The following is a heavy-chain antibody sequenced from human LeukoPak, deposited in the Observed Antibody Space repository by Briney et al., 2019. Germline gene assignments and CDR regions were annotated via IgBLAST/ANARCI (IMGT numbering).Heavy chain of an antibody. Sequence: ASVKVSCKASGYTFTNYYIHWVRQAPGQGLEWMGIINPSGGSTSYAQKFQGRVTITADKSTSTAYMELSSLRSEDTAVYYCARSAAADYYMDVWGKGTTVTVSS. CDR1: GYTFTNYY. V-gene: IGHV1-46*01. D-gene: IGHD6-13*01. CDR3: ARSAAADYYMDV. J-gene: IGHJ6*03. CDR2: INPSGGST.